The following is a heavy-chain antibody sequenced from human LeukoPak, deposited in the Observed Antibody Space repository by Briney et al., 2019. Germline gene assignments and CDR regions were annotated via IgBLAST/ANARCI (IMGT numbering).Heavy chain of an antibody. D-gene: IGHD4-17*01. Sequence: GASVKVSCKASGYTFTSYGISWVRQAPGQGLEWMGWISAYNGNTNYAQKLQGRVTMTTDTSTSTAYMELRSLRSDDTAVYYCARVMGDFTVTTSPDFDYWGQGTLVTVSS. CDR1: GYTFTSYG. J-gene: IGHJ4*02. CDR2: ISAYNGNT. CDR3: ARVMGDFTVTTSPDFDY. V-gene: IGHV1-18*01.